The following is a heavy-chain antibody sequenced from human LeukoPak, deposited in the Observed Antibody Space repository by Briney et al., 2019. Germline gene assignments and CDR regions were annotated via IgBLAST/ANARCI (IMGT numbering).Heavy chain of an antibody. CDR1: GITLSNYG. D-gene: IGHD3-22*01. V-gene: IGHV3-23*01. J-gene: IGHJ4*02. Sequence: GGSLRLSCAVSGITLSNYGMSWVRQAPGKGLEWVAGMSDSGGRTNYADSVKGRFTISRDNPKNTLYLQMNSLRAEDTAAYFCAKRGVVIRVILVGFHKEAYYFDSWGQGALVTVSS. CDR3: AKRGVVIRVILVGFHKEAYYFDS. CDR2: MSDSGGRT.